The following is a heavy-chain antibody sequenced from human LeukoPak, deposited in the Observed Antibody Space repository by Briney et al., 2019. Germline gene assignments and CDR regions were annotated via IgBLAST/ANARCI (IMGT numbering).Heavy chain of an antibody. CDR2: ISWNSGSI. CDR3: AKDMRYSYGYGDYYYYGMDV. J-gene: IGHJ6*02. V-gene: IGHV3-9*01. D-gene: IGHD5-18*01. Sequence: PGRSLRLSCAASGFTFDDYAMHWVRQAPGKSLEWVSGISWNSGSIGYADSVKGRFTISRDNAKNSLYLQMNSLRAEDTALYYCAKDMRYSYGYGDYYYYGMDVWGQGTTVTVSS. CDR1: GFTFDDYA.